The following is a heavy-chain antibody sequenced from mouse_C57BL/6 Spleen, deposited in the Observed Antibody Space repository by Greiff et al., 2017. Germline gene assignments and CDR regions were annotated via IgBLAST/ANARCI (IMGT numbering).Heavy chain of an antibody. V-gene: IGHV5-16*01. Sequence: DVKLVESEGGLVQPGSSMKLSCTASGFTFSDYYMAWVRQVPEKGLEWVANINYDGSSTYYLDSLKSRFIISRDNAKNMLYLQMSSLKSEDTATYYCAREALYDGYGGDKVDDGGQGTT. CDR3: AREALYDGYGGDKVDD. CDR1: GFTFSDYY. CDR2: INYDGSST. J-gene: IGHJ2*01. D-gene: IGHD2-3*01.